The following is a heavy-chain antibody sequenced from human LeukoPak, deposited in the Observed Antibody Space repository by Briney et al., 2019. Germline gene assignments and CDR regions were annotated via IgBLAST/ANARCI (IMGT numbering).Heavy chain of an antibody. J-gene: IGHJ1*01. V-gene: IGHV3-30*02. CDR2: IRYDGNNK. CDR1: GFIFSSYG. D-gene: IGHD4-17*01. Sequence: PGGSLRLSCAASGFIFSSYGMHWVRQAPGKGLEGVAFIRYDGNNKYYADSVKGRFTISRDNSKNTLYLQMNSLRAEDTAVYYCAKDIYGDYPGNFQHWGQGTLVTVSS. CDR3: AKDIYGDYPGNFQH.